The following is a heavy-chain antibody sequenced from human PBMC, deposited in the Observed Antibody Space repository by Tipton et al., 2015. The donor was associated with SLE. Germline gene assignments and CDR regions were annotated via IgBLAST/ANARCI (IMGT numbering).Heavy chain of an antibody. Sequence: SLRLSCAASGFTFCSYGMCWVRQAPGKGLEWVASITSSSSYIYYGEAVEGRFSISRDNAKNSLFLQMNSVKVEDTGVYFCARDDIAARPSWFDPWGLGTLVTVSS. CDR1: GFTFCSYG. CDR2: ITSSSSYI. D-gene: IGHD6-6*01. J-gene: IGHJ5*02. CDR3: ARDDIAARPSWFDP. V-gene: IGHV3-21*03.